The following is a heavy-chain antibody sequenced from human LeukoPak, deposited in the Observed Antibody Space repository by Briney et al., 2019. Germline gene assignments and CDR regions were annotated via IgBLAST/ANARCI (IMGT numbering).Heavy chain of an antibody. CDR1: GYTFTSYG. CDR2: ISAYNGNT. J-gene: IGHJ3*02. D-gene: IGHD3-22*01. Sequence: GASVKVSCKASGYTFTSYGISWVRQAPGQGLEWMGWISAYNGNTNYAQKLQGRVTMTTDTSTSTAYMELRSLRSDDTAVYYCARDAPITYYYDSSGPFDAFDIWGQGTMVTVSS. V-gene: IGHV1-18*01. CDR3: ARDAPITYYYDSSGPFDAFDI.